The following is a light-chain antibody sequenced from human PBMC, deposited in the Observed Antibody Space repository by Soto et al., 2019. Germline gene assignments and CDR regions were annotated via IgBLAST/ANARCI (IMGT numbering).Light chain of an antibody. V-gene: IGKV3D-15*01. CDR2: GIS. CDR1: QSVNRN. CDR3: QQYSQWPIT. J-gene: IGKJ5*01. Sequence: LVMTHSPATLSLCPGERASLSCSASQSVNRNYLSWYQQKPGQAPRLLIYGISSRATGIPARFSGSGSGTEFTLTITSLQPEDFAVYYCQQYSQWPITFGQGTRLEIK.